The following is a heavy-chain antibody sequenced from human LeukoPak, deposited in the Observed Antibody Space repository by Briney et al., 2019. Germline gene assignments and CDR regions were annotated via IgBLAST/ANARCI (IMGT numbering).Heavy chain of an antibody. J-gene: IGHJ3*02. CDR2: IYYSGST. CDR3: AREAVRSDAFDI. CDR1: GDSISTGSYY. D-gene: IGHD4-17*01. Sequence: SQTLSLTCTVSGDSISTGSYYWSWIRQPAGRGLEWIGYIYYSGSTNYNPSLKSRVTISVDTSKNQFSLKLSSVTAADTAVYYCAREAVRSDAFDIWGQGTMVTVSS. V-gene: IGHV4-61*10.